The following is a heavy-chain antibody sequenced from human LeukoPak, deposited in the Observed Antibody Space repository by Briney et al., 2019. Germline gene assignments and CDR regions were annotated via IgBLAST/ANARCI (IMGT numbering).Heavy chain of an antibody. CDR1: SGSVGSNYYS. D-gene: IGHD2-15*01. J-gene: IGHJ5*02. V-gene: IGHV4-39*02. CDR2: LDDSGNT. Sequence: PSETLSLTCSVSSGSVGSNYYSWAWIRQAPGKGLEWVGGLDDSGNTYYNPSLKSRLTMSVDTSKNHFSLNLKSVAAADTSVYYCARRLRIGAAEWFDPWGQGIVVTVSS. CDR3: ARRLRIGAAEWFDP.